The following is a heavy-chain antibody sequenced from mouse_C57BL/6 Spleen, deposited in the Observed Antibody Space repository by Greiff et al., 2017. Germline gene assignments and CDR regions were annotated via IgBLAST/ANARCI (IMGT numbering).Heavy chain of an antibody. CDR2: ISYDGSN. J-gene: IGHJ2*01. CDR3: AQNDYDSFDY. Sequence: EVKLVESGPGLVKPSQSLSLTCSVTGYSITSGYYWNWIRQFPGNKLEWMGYISYDGSNNYNPSLKNRISITRDTSKNQFFLKLNSVTTEDTAKYYCAQNDYDSFDYWGQGTTLTVSS. V-gene: IGHV3-6*01. CDR1: GYSITSGYY. D-gene: IGHD2-4*01.